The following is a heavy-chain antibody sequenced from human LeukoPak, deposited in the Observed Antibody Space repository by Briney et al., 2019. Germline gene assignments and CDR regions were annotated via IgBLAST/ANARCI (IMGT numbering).Heavy chain of an antibody. V-gene: IGHV3-66*01. CDR3: ATTRAITIPRRFGESREDYYYGMDV. D-gene: IGHD3-10*01. J-gene: IGHJ6*02. CDR2: IYSGGST. CDR1: GFTVSSNY. Sequence: GGSLRLSCAASGFTVSSNYMSWVRQAPGKGLEWVSVIYSGGSTYYADSVKGRFTISRDNSKNTLYLQMNSLRAEDTAVYYCATTRAITIPRRFGESREDYYYGMDVWGQGTTVTVSS.